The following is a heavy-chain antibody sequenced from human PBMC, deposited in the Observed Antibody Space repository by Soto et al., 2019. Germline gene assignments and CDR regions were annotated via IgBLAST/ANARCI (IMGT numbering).Heavy chain of an antibody. CDR2: IKTKTEGGTT. CDR3: TVDQVVTSDYAMDV. CDR1: GLTLSNAW. V-gene: IGHV3-15*07. J-gene: IGHJ6*02. Sequence: EVQLVESGGGLVKPGGSLRLSCAASGLTLSNAWMNWVREAPGKGLEWVGRIKTKTEGGTTDYAAPVKGRFTISRDDSKNTLYLQMNSLKTEDTAVYYCTVDQVVTSDYAMDVWGQGTTVTVSS. D-gene: IGHD2-21*02.